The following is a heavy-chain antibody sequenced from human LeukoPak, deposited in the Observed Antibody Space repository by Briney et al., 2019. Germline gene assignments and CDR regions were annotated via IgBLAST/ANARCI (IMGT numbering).Heavy chain of an antibody. CDR1: GFTYDDYG. Sequence: GGSLRLSCAASGFTYDDYGMSWVRQAPGKGLEWVSGINWSGGSTAYADSVKGRFTISRDNAKNSLYLQMNSLRGEDTALYYCARAGAGREYQLPFDYWGQGTLVPVSS. V-gene: IGHV3-20*04. J-gene: IGHJ4*02. CDR2: INWSGGST. CDR3: ARAGAGREYQLPFDY. D-gene: IGHD2-2*01.